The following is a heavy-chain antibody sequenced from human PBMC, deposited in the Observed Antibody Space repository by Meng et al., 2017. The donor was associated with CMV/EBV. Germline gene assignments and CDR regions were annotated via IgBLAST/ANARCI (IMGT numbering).Heavy chain of an antibody. D-gene: IGHD6-13*01. Sequence: GESLKISCAASGFTFSSYGMHWVRQAPGKGLEWVAFIRYDGSNKYYADSVKGRFTISRDNSKNTLYLQMNSLRAEDTAVYYCAKDDSSSWWGACYYYGMDVWGQGTTVTVSS. J-gene: IGHJ6*02. CDR3: AKDDSSSWWGACYYYGMDV. V-gene: IGHV3-30*02. CDR2: IRYDGSNK. CDR1: GFTFSSYG.